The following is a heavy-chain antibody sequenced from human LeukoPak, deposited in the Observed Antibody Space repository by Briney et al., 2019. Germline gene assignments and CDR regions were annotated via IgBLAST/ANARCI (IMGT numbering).Heavy chain of an antibody. D-gene: IGHD3-9*01. CDR1: GFTFSSYE. Sequence: PGGSLRLSCAASGFTFSSYEMNWIRQPPGKGLEWIGEINHSGSTNYNPSLKSRVTISVDTSKNQFSLKLSSVTAADTAVYYCASTYYDILTGYYTGDYWGQGTLVTVSS. J-gene: IGHJ4*02. V-gene: IGHV4-34*01. CDR2: INHSGST. CDR3: ASTYYDILTGYYTGDY.